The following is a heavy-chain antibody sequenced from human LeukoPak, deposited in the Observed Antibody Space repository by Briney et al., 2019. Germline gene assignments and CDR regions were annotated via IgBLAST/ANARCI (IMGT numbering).Heavy chain of an antibody. CDR1: GFTFSSYS. D-gene: IGHD2-15*01. Sequence: GGSLRLSCAASGFTFSSYSMNWVRQAPGKGLEWVSSISSSSSYIYYADPAKGRFTISRDNAKNSLYLQMNSLRAEDTAVYYCARDSAVDCSGGSCYPDFQHWGQGTLVTVSS. CDR2: ISSSSSYI. CDR3: ARDSAVDCSGGSCYPDFQH. V-gene: IGHV3-21*01. J-gene: IGHJ1*01.